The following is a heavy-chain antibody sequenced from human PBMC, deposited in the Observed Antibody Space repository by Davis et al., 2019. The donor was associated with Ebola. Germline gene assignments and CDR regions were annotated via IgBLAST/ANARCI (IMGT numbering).Heavy chain of an antibody. V-gene: IGHV4-39*02. D-gene: IGHD5-18*01. CDR1: GGSISSSSYY. Sequence: MPGGSLRLSCTVSGGSISSSSYYWGWIRQPPGKGLEWIGSIYYSGSTYYNPSLKSRVTISVDTSKNQFSLKLSSVTAADTAVYYCAKDREQLWLYGMDVWGQGTTVTVSS. CDR3: AKDREQLWLYGMDV. J-gene: IGHJ6*02. CDR2: IYYSGST.